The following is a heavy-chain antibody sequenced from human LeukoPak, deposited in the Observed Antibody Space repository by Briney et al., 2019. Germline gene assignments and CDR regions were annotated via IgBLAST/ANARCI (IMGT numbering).Heavy chain of an antibody. D-gene: IGHD2-8*02. J-gene: IGHJ4*02. CDR2: IYYSGST. Sequence: PSDTLSLTCTVSGGSISSSSYYWGWIRQPPGKGLEWIGSIYYSGSTYYNPSLKSRVTISVDTSKNQFSLKLSSVTAADTAVYYCARGTPGGGSDYWGQGTLVTVSS. CDR3: ARGTPGGGSDY. CDR1: GGSISSSSYY. V-gene: IGHV4-39*01.